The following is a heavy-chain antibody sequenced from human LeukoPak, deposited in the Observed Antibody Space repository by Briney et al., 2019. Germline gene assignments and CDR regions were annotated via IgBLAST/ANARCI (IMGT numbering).Heavy chain of an antibody. CDR1: GYTFTSYG. V-gene: IGHV1-18*01. J-gene: IGHJ5*02. CDR2: ISAYNGNT. Sequence: ASVKVSCKASGYTFTSYGISWVRQAPGQGLEWMGWISAYNGNTNYVQKLQGRVTMTTDTSTSTAYMELRSLRSDDTAVYYCARANYDFWSGYYQGWFDPWGQGTLVTVSS. D-gene: IGHD3-3*01. CDR3: ARANYDFWSGYYQGWFDP.